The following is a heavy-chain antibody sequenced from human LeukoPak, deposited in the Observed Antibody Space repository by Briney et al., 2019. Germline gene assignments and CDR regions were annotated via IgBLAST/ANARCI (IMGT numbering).Heavy chain of an antibody. CDR1: GITFSSYD. V-gene: IGHV3-7*01. J-gene: IGHJ6*03. CDR2: IKQDGSEK. D-gene: IGHD3-3*01. Sequence: GSLRLSCVASGITFSSYDMSWVRQAPGKGLEWVANIKQDGSEKYYVDSVKGRFTISRDNAKNSLYLQMNSLRAEDTAVYYCARDTLLGVVISPEYYMDVWGKGTTVTVSS. CDR3: ARDTLLGVVISPEYYMDV.